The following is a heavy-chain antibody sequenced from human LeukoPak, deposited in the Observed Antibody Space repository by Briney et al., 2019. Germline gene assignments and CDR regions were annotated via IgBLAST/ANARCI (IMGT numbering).Heavy chain of an antibody. Sequence: GGFLRLSCAASGFTFSRFAMSWVRQAPGKGLEWVSTICGSSDNTYNADSVRGRFTISRDNSKNTLYLQMHSLRDEDTAIYYCAKGFRTDGTCYSSLDYWGQGTLVTVSS. J-gene: IGHJ4*02. CDR1: GFTFSRFA. CDR3: AKGFRTDGTCYSSLDY. D-gene: IGHD2-15*01. CDR2: ICGSSDNT. V-gene: IGHV3-23*01.